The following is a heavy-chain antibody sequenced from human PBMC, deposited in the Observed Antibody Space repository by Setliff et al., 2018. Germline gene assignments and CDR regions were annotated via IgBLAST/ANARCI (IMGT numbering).Heavy chain of an antibody. CDR2: ISSTITSP. CDR3: AKHGAYNDFLTGYNFYYDMDV. CDR1: GFTFSSSA. J-gene: IGHJ6*02. V-gene: IGHV3-23*01. Sequence: PGGSLRLSCAASGFTFSSSAMAWVRQAPGKGLEWVSAISSTITSPYYADSVKGRFTISRDNSKNTPYLQMNSLRAEDTAVYYCAKHGAYNDFLTGYNFYYDMDVWGQGTTVTVS. D-gene: IGHD3-9*01.